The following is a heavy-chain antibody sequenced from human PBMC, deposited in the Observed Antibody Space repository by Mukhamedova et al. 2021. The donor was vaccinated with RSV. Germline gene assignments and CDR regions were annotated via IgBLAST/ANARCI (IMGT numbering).Heavy chain of an antibody. J-gene: IGHJ6*02. CDR2: IYYSGST. CDR3: AREDPRDV. Sequence: GLEWIGSIYYSGSTYYNPSLKSRVTISVDTSKNQFSLKLSSVTAVDTAVYYCAREDPRDVWGQGTTVTVSS. V-gene: IGHV4-39*07.